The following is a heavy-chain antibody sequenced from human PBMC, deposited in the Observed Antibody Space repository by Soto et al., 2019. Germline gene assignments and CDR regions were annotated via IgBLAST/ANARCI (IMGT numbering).Heavy chain of an antibody. CDR3: AREVPTPYYFDY. CDR2: IYYSGNT. J-gene: IGHJ4*02. Sequence: SETLSLTCTVSGGSIGSGGYYWSWIRQHPVKGLEWIGYIYYSGNTDYNPSLKSRVTISVDTSKNQFSLKLSSVTAADTAVYYCAREVPTPYYFDYRGQGTLVTVSS. V-gene: IGHV4-31*03. CDR1: GGSIGSGGYY.